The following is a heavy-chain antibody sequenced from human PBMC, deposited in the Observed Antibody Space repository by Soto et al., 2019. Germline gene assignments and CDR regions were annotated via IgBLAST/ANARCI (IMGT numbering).Heavy chain of an antibody. CDR2: ISGSGGST. D-gene: IGHD5-12*01. CDR3: AKDLAYSGYDQNWFDP. CDR1: GFTFNTYA. Sequence: EVQLLESGGGLVQPGGSLRLSCAASGFTFNTYAMTWVRQAPGKGLEWVSLISGSGGSTYYADSVKGRFTISRDNSENTLYLQMNSLRAEDTAVYYCAKDLAYSGYDQNWFDPWGHGALVTVSS. V-gene: IGHV3-23*01. J-gene: IGHJ5*02.